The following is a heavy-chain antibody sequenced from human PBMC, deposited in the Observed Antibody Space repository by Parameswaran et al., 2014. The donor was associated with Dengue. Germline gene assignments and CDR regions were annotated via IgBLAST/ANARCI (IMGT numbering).Heavy chain of an antibody. V-gene: IGHV3-23*01. J-gene: IGHJ6*02. CDR2: ISGSGGST. D-gene: IGHD6-6*01. Sequence: VRQAPGKGLEWVSTISGSGGSTFYADSVKGRFTISRDNSKNTLYLQMNSLRAEDTAVYYCAKASRGLVDKPKSGMDVWGQGTTVTVSS. CDR3: AKASRGLVDKPKSGMDV.